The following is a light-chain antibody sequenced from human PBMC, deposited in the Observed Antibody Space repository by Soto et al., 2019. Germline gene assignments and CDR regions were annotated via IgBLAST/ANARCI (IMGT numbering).Light chain of an antibody. V-gene: IGKV3-15*01. Sequence: EIVMTQSPATLSVTPGEKATLSCRASQSVSNNLAWFQQKPGQVPRLLIYGASNRATGVSARFSGSGSGTEFTLTISSLQSEDFALYYCQQYQNLWTFGQGTKVDIK. CDR1: QSVSNN. CDR3: QQYQNLWT. J-gene: IGKJ1*01. CDR2: GAS.